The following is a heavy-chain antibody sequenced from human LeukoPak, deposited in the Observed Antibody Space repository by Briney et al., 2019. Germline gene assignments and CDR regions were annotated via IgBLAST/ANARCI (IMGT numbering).Heavy chain of an antibody. V-gene: IGHV4-38-2*02. CDR3: ARDPGMTTVTKGDWFDP. CDR1: GYSISSGYY. D-gene: IGHD4-17*01. J-gene: IGHJ5*02. CDR2: IYHSGST. Sequence: SETLSLICAVSGYSISSGYYWGWIRQPPGKGLEWIGSIYHSGSTYYNPSLKSRVTISVDTSKNQFSLKLSSVTAADTAVYYCARDPGMTTVTKGDWFDPWGQGTLVTVSS.